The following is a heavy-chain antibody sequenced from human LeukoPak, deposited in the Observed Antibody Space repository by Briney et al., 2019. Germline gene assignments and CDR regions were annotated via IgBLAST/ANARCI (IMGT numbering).Heavy chain of an antibody. J-gene: IGHJ4*02. D-gene: IGHD6-13*01. CDR2: ISNSGGTT. Sequence: GGSLRLSCAASGFIFSEYYMGWIRQAPGKGLEWVSYISNSGGTTYYADSVKGRFTISRDDAKNSLFLQMNSLRAEDTAVYYCAKDIVAAGLFFDYWGQGTLVTVSS. V-gene: IGHV3-11*01. CDR3: AKDIVAAGLFFDY. CDR1: GFIFSEYY.